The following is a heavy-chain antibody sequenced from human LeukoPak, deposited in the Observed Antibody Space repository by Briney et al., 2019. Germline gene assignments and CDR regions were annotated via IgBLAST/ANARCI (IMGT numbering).Heavy chain of an antibody. D-gene: IGHD3-16*01. Sequence: SQTLSLTCAISGDSVSSNSAALNWSRQSPSRGLEWLERTYYRSKWYNDYAVSVESRITINPDTSKNQFSLQLNSVTPEDTAVYYCARVRFLRYLWPYDYWGQGTLVTVSS. CDR1: GDSVSSNSAA. V-gene: IGHV6-1*01. CDR3: ARVRFLRYLWPYDY. J-gene: IGHJ4*02. CDR2: TYYRSKWYN.